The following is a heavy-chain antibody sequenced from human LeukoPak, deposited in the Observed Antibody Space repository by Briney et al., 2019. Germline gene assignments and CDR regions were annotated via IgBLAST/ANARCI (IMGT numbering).Heavy chain of an antibody. Sequence: GGSLRLSCAASGFTFSSYAMHWVRQAPGKGLEWVAVISYDGSNKYYADSVKGRFTISRDNSKNTLYLQMNSLRAEDMAVYYCARDWSDAFDIWGQGTMVTVSS. CDR2: ISYDGSNK. CDR3: ARDWSDAFDI. CDR1: GFTFSSYA. J-gene: IGHJ3*02. V-gene: IGHV3-30-3*01.